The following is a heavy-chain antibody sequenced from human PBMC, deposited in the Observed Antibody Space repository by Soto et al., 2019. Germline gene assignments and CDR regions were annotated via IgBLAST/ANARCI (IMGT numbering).Heavy chain of an antibody. V-gene: IGHV6-1*01. CDR3: AREQCRWIQLSELDY. Sequence: SQTRSVTCDNSGDRVSNIRAASESIRQSPSRCREWLGRTYYKSKWYNDYAVSVKGRITITSDTTKNQFSLQLKSVTPEDTAVYYCAREQCRWIQLSELDYWGQGTVVTLSS. CDR1: GDRVSNIRAA. CDR2: TYYKSKWYN. J-gene: IGHJ4*02. D-gene: IGHD5-18*01.